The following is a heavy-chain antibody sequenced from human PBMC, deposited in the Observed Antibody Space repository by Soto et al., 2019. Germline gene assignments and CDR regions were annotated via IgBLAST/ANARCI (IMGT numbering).Heavy chain of an antibody. Sequence: QVQLVQSGAEVKKPGASVKVSCKASGYTFTSYGISWVRQAPGXXXXWMGWISAYNGNTNYAQKLQGRVTMTTDTSTSTAYMELRSLRSDDTAVYYCARDRGRSSGWYGGDAFDIWGQGTMVTVSS. CDR3: ARDRGRSSGWYGGDAFDI. V-gene: IGHV1-18*01. CDR2: ISAYNGNT. CDR1: GYTFTSYG. J-gene: IGHJ3*02. D-gene: IGHD6-19*01.